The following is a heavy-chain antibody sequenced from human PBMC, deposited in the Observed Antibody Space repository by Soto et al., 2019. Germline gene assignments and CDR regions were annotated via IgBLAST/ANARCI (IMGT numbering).Heavy chain of an antibody. CDR2: IIPIFGTA. CDR3: ASFRDYDILTGYLKFDP. J-gene: IGHJ5*02. CDR1: GGTFSSYA. V-gene: IGHV1-69*06. Sequence: SVKVSCKASGGTFSSYASSWVRQAPGQGLEWMGGIIPIFGTANYAQKFQGRATITADKSTSTAYMELSSLRSEDTAVYYCASFRDYDILTGYLKFDPWGQGTLVTVSS. D-gene: IGHD3-9*01.